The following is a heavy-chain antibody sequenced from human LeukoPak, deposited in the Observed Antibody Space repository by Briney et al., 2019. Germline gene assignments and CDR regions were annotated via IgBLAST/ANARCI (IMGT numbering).Heavy chain of an antibody. CDR3: ASRVAATLYFDY. CDR1: GGSISSGGYY. CDR2: IYYSGST. J-gene: IGHJ4*02. Sequence: PSETLSLTCTVSGGSISSGGYYWSRIRQHPGKGLEWIGYIYYSGSTYYNPSLKSRVTISVDTSKNQFSLKLSSVTAADTAVYYCASRVAATLYFDYWGQGTLVTVSS. V-gene: IGHV4-31*03. D-gene: IGHD2-15*01.